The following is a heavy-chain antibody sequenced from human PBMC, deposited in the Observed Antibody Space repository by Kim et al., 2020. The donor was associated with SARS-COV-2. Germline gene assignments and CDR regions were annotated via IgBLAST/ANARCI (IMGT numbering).Heavy chain of an antibody. CDR2: ISYDGSNK. CDR1: GFTFSSYA. Sequence: GGSLRLSCAASGFTFSSYAMHWVRQAPGKGLEWVAVISYDGSNKYYADSVKGRFTISRDNSKNTLYLQMNSLRAEDTAVYYCARVGVDHCSGGSCFTLNYYYYGMDVWGQGTTVTVSS. D-gene: IGHD2-15*01. CDR3: ARVGVDHCSGGSCFTLNYYYYGMDV. V-gene: IGHV3-30*04. J-gene: IGHJ6*02.